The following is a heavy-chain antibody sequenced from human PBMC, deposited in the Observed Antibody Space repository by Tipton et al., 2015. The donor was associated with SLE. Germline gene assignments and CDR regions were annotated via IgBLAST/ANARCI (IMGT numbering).Heavy chain of an antibody. V-gene: IGHV4-59*11. CDR2: IYYSGST. Sequence: TLSLTCTVSGGSISSHYWSWIRQPPGKGLEWIGYIYYSGSTNYNPSLTSRVTMSVDTSKNQFSLKLSSVTAADTAVYYCARDQGSSSGIQHWGQGTLVTVSS. CDR1: GGSISSHY. J-gene: IGHJ1*01. D-gene: IGHD6-13*01. CDR3: ARDQGSSSGIQH.